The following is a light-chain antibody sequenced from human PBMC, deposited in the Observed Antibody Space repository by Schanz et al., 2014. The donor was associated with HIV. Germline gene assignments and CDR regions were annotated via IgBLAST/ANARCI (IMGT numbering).Light chain of an antibody. J-gene: IGKJ2*01. CDR1: QDIGNS. V-gene: IGKV1-27*01. Sequence: DIQMTQSPSSLSASVGDRVTITCRASQDIGNSLAWYQQHPGKVPKLLIYAASTLHSGVPSRFTGSGSGTDFSLTISSLQPEDFATYYCQQCVTYPYTFGQGTKLDIK. CDR3: QQCVTYPYT. CDR2: AAS.